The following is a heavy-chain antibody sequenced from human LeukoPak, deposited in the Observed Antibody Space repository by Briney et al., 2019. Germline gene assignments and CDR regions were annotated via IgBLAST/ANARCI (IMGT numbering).Heavy chain of an antibody. CDR2: ISSSSSYI. V-gene: IGHV3-21*01. D-gene: IGHD5-12*01. J-gene: IGHJ4*02. CDR3: ARAAGGVSGYDLYYFDY. CDR1: GFTFSSYS. Sequence: PGGSLRLSCAASGFTFSSYSMNWVRQAPGKGLEWVSSISSSSSYIYYADSVKGRFTISRDNAKNSLYLQMNSLRAEDTAVYYCARAAGGVSGYDLYYFDYWGQGALVTVSS.